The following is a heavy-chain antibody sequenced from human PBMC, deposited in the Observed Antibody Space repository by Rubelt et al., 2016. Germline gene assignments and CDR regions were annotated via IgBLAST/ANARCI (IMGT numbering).Heavy chain of an antibody. CDR2: IYYSGST. J-gene: IGHJ2*01. D-gene: IGHD5-24*01. V-gene: IGHV4-39*07. CDR3: ARVATTQLTLDWYFDL. Sequence: QLQLQESGPGLVRPSETLSLTCTVSGGSISSSRYHWGWIRQPPGKGLEWVGSIYYSGSTYYNPSLMSRVTISADTSKILFSLRLSSVTAADTAVYYCARVATTQLTLDWYFDLWGRGTLVTVSS. CDR1: GGSISSSRYH.